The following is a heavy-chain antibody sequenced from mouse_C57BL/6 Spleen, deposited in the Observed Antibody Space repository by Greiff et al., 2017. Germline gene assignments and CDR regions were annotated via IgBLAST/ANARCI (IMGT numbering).Heavy chain of an antibody. CDR1: GYSITSGYY. CDR3: ARDLMLLRSYYCDY. Sequence: EVQLQESGPGLVKPSQSLSLTCSVTGYSITSGYYWNWIRQFPGNKLEWLGYISYDGSNNYNPSLKNRISITRDTSKNQFFLKLNSVTTEDTATYYCARDLMLLRSYYCDYWGQGTTLTVSS. D-gene: IGHD1-1*01. CDR2: ISYDGSN. V-gene: IGHV3-6*01. J-gene: IGHJ2*01.